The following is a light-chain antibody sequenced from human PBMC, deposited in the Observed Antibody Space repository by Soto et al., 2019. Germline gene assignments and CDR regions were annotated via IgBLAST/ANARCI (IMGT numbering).Light chain of an antibody. CDR3: QQYNNWPKT. CDR2: GAS. CDR1: QTINNN. J-gene: IGKJ1*01. V-gene: IGKV3-15*01. Sequence: VMTKAPATLSVSPGERATLSCRASQTINNNIAWYQLKDGQVPRLLIYGASTRATDIPARFSGSGSGTEFTLTISSLQSEDFAVYYCQQYNNWPKTFGQGTTVDIK.